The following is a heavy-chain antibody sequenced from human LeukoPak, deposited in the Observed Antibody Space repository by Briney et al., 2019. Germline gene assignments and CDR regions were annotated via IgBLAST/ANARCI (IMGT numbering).Heavy chain of an antibody. Sequence: SETLSLTCTVSDDSISSDYWSWIRQSPEKGLEWIGFIFYSGTTTYNPSLQSRVTISVDTSKNKFYLKLTSVTAADTAVYYCARTRPQDHGTSYMDDWGKGTTVTVSS. CDR1: DDSISSDY. CDR3: ARTRPQDHGTSYMDD. D-gene: IGHD4-17*01. CDR2: IFYSGTT. V-gene: IGHV4-59*08. J-gene: IGHJ6*03.